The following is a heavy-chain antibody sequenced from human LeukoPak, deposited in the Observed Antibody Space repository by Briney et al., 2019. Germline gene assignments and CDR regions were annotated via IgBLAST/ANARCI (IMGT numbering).Heavy chain of an antibody. D-gene: IGHD3-16*01. CDR1: GFTFTNYW. J-gene: IGHJ4*02. V-gene: IGHV3-7*01. CDR3: ARGKLWTDY. CDR2: IKQDGSEK. Sequence: GGSLRISCAASGFTFTNYWMTWVRQAPGKGLEWVANIKQDGSEKYYVDSVKGRFTISRDDAKNSLYLQMNSLRAEDTAVYYCARGKLWTDYWGQGTLVTVSS.